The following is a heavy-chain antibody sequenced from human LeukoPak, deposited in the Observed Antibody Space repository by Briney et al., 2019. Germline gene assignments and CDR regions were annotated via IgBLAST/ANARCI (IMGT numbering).Heavy chain of an antibody. J-gene: IGHJ6*02. CDR1: GFTFSSYW. CDR2: INSDGSST. V-gene: IGHV3-74*01. Sequence: GGSLTLSCAASGFTFSSYWMLWVRQPPGKGLVWVSRINSDGSSTSYADSVKGRFTISKDNAKNTLYLQMNSLRAEDTAVYYCARESYYYYGMDVWGQGTTVTVSS. CDR3: ARESYYYYGMDV.